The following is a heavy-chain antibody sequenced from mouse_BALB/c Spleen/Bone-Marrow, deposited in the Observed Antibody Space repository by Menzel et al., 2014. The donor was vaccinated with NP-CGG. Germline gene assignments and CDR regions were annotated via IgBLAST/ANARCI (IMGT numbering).Heavy chain of an antibody. CDR1: GYTFTSYW. J-gene: IGHJ4*01. CDR3: ARRDYGIRENYYAMDY. Sequence: QVQLQQSGAELARPGASVKLSCKASGYTFTSYWMQWVEQRPGQGLEWIGAIYPGDGDTRYTQKFKGKATLTADKSSSTAYMQLSSLASEDSAVYYCARRDYGIRENYYAMDYWGQGTSVTVSS. D-gene: IGHD1-2*01. V-gene: IGHV1-87*01. CDR2: IYPGDGDT.